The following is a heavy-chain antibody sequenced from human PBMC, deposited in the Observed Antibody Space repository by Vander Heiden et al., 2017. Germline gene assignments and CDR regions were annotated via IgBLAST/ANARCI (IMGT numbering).Heavy chain of an antibody. CDR3: ARDEGYSYGTFDFDY. J-gene: IGHJ4*02. CDR1: GFTFSSYR. D-gene: IGHD5-18*01. V-gene: IGHV3-21*01. CDR2: ISSSSSYI. Sequence: EVQLVESGGGLVKPGGSLRLSCAASGFTFSSYRMNWVSQAPGKGLEWVSSISSSSSYIYYADSVKGRFTISRDNAKNSLYLQMNSLRAEDTAVYYCARDEGYSYGTFDFDYWGQGTLVTVSS.